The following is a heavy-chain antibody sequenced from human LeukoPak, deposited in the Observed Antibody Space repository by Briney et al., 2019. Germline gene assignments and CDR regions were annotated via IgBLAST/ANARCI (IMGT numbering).Heavy chain of an antibody. Sequence: GGSLRLSCAASGFTFSTYAMHWVRQGPGKRLEYVAAISTNGDGTYYANSVRGRSTISRDNSKNTLYLQMGSLRAEDMAVYYCARYSGSCYNSWGQGTLVTVSS. CDR1: GFTFSTYA. CDR2: ISTNGDGT. CDR3: ARYSGSCYNS. D-gene: IGHD2-15*01. J-gene: IGHJ4*02. V-gene: IGHV3-64*01.